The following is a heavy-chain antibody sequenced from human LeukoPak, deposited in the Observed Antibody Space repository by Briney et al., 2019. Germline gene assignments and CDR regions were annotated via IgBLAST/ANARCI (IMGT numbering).Heavy chain of an antibody. J-gene: IGHJ4*02. V-gene: IGHV1-69*05. CDR3: ARSRDGYNYPYDFDY. Sequence: GASVKVSCKASGYTFTSYAISWVRQAPGQGLEWMGGIIPIFGTANYAQKFQGRVTITTDESTSTAYMELSSLRSEDTAVYYCARSRDGYNYPYDFDYWGQGTLVTVSS. CDR1: GYTFTSYA. D-gene: IGHD5-24*01. CDR2: IIPIFGTA.